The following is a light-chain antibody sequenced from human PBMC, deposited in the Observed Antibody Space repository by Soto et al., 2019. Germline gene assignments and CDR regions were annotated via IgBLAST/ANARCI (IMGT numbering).Light chain of an antibody. V-gene: IGLV4-60*02. CDR3: ETWDFNTRV. CDR2: LEGSGSY. CDR1: SGHSSYI. J-gene: IGLJ3*02. Sequence: QTVVTQSSSASASLGSSVKLTCTLRSGHSSYIIAWHQQQPGKAPRYLMKLEGSGSYNKGSGVPDRFSGSSSGADRYLTISNLQFEDEADYYCETWDFNTRVFGGGTKVTVL.